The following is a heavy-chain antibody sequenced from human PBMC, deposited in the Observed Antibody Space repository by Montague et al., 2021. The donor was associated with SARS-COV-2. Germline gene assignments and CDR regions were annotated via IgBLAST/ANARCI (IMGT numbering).Heavy chain of an antibody. J-gene: IGHJ3*02. D-gene: IGHD1-26*01. Sequence: SLRLSCAASGFTFSSYAMHWVRQAPGKGLEWVAVISYDGSNKYYADSVKGRFTISRDNSKNTLYLQMNSLRAEDTAVYYCARPSSGSYYHAFDIWGRGTMVTVSS. V-gene: IGHV3-30-3*01. CDR3: ARPSSGSYYHAFDI. CDR2: ISYDGSNK. CDR1: GFTFSSYA.